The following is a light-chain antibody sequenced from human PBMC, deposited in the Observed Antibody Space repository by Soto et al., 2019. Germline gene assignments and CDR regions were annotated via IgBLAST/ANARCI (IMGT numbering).Light chain of an antibody. V-gene: IGKV1-39*01. CDR2: AAS. J-gene: IGKJ1*01. CDR1: QSISSS. Sequence: DIQMTQSPSSLSASVGDRVTITCRASQSISSSLSWYQHKPGKAPKLLIYAASTLQSGVPSRFSGGGSGKDFPLTRSSLHTEDFATYYCQQSAATPPTFGQGTKVEIK. CDR3: QQSAATPPT.